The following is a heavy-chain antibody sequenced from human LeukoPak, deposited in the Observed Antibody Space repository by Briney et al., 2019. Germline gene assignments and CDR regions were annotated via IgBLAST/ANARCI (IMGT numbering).Heavy chain of an antibody. CDR1: GGSFSGYY. D-gene: IGHD4-17*01. Sequence: SETLSFTCAVYGGSFSGYYWSWIRQPPGKGLEWIGEINHSGSTNYNPSLKSRVTISVDTSKNQFSLKLSSVTAADTAVYYCARGRTRLRNYMDVWGKGTTVTVSS. CDR3: ARGRTRLRNYMDV. J-gene: IGHJ6*03. V-gene: IGHV4-34*01. CDR2: INHSGST.